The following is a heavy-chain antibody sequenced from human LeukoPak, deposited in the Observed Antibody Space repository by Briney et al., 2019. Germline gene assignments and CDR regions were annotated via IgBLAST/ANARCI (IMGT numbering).Heavy chain of an antibody. D-gene: IGHD2-15*01. J-gene: IGHJ4*02. V-gene: IGHV3-53*01. Sequence: GGSLRPSCAASGFTVSSNYMSWVRQAPGKGLEWVSVIYAGGSTYYADSVKGRFTISRDNSKNTLYLQMSSLRAEDTAVYYCARGFCSGGSCYDFDYWGQGTLVTVSS. CDR3: ARGFCSGGSCYDFDY. CDR1: GFTVSSNY. CDR2: IYAGGST.